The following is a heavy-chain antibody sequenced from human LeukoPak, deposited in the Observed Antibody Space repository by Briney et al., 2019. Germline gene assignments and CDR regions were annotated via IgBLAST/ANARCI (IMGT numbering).Heavy chain of an antibody. Sequence: SETLSLTCTVSGGSISSGGYYWSWIRQHPGKGLEWIGYIYYSGSTYYNPSLKSRVSISVDTSKNQFSLKLSSVTAADTAVYYCARDRYFIGFDYWGQGTLVTVSS. CDR1: GGSISSGGYY. D-gene: IGHD3-9*01. J-gene: IGHJ4*02. CDR2: IYYSGST. V-gene: IGHV4-30-4*08. CDR3: ARDRYFIGFDY.